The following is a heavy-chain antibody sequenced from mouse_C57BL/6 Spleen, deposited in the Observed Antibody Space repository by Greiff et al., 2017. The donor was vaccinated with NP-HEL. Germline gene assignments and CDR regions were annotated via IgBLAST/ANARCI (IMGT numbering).Heavy chain of an antibody. J-gene: IGHJ2*01. CDR1: GYAFSSSW. CDR2: IYPGDGDT. D-gene: IGHD2-5*01. CDR3: ARYRNLYYFDY. V-gene: IGHV1-82*01. Sequence: QVQLQQSGPELVKPGASVKISCKASGYAFSSSWMNWVKQRPGKGLEWIGRIYPGDGDTNYNGKFKGKATLTADKSSSTAYMQLSSLTSEDSAVYFCARYRNLYYFDYWGQGTTLTVSS.